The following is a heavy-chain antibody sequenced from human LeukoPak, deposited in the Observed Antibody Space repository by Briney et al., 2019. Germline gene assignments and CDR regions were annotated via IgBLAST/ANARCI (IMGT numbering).Heavy chain of an antibody. J-gene: IGHJ4*02. Sequence: SEPLSLTCTVSGGPISSYYWSWIRQPPGKGLEWIGYIYTSGCTNYNPSLKSRVTISVDTSKNQFSLKLSSVTAADTAVYYCARSDYDSINYWGQGTLVTVSS. CDR2: IYTSGCT. D-gene: IGHD3-22*01. V-gene: IGHV4-4*09. CDR3: ARSDYDSINY. CDR1: GGPISSYY.